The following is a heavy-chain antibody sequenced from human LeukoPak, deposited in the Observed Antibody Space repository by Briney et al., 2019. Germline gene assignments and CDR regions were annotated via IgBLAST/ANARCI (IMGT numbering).Heavy chain of an antibody. CDR3: TTGFDSVGATTVDY. J-gene: IGHJ4*02. Sequence: PGGSLTLSCAASGFTFSNVWISWVRQAPGKGLEWVGRIKSKTDGGTTDYAAPVKGRFTISRDDSKNTLYLQMNSLKTEDTAVYYCTTGFDSVGATTVDYWGQGTLVTVSS. CDR1: GFTFSNVW. CDR2: IKSKTDGGTT. D-gene: IGHD1-26*01. V-gene: IGHV3-15*01.